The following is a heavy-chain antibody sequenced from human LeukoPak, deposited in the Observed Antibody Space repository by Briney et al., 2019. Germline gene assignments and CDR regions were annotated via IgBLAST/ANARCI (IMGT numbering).Heavy chain of an antibody. CDR2: INPNSGGT. D-gene: IGHD6-13*01. V-gene: IGHV1-2*02. J-gene: IGHJ4*02. Sequence: ASVKVSCKASGYTFTGYYMHWVRQAPGQGLEWMGWINPNSGGTNYAQKFQGGVTMTRDTSISTAYMELSRLRSDDTAVYYCARAPKRSAAGTLDYWGQGTLVTVSS. CDR1: GYTFTGYY. CDR3: ARAPKRSAAGTLDY.